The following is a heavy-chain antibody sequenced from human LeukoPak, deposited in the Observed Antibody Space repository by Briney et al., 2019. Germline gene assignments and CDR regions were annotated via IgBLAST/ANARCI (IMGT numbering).Heavy chain of an antibody. J-gene: IGHJ6*03. V-gene: IGHV3-23*01. D-gene: IGHD1-26*01. CDR2: LSRSGDST. CDR1: EFSFGSYA. CDR3: AKGGGSYFRRVTYYYYYMDV. Sequence: GGSLRLSCAASEFSFGSYAMSWVRQAPGKGLQWVSGLSRSGDSTYYATSVNGRFTISRNNSKNTLYLQMISLRAEDTAVYYCAKGGGSYFRRVTYYYYYMDVWGKGTTVTVSS.